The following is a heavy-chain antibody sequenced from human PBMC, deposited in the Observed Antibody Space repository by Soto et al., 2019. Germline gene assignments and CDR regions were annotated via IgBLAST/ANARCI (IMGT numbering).Heavy chain of an antibody. CDR1: GGSISSYY. V-gene: IGHV4-59*08. Sequence: SETLSLTCTVSGGSISSYYWSWIRQPPGKGLEWIGYIYYSGSTNYNPSLKSRVTISVDTSKNQFSLKLSSVTAADTAVYYCARSSIGVGGTQFDYWGQGALVPVSS. D-gene: IGHD3-3*01. CDR3: ARSSIGVGGTQFDY. CDR2: IYYSGST. J-gene: IGHJ4*02.